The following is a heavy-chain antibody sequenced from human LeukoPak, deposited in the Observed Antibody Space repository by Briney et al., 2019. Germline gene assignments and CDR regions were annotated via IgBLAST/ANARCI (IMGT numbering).Heavy chain of an antibody. J-gene: IGHJ4*02. CDR1: GYTFTSYG. CDR2: ISAYNGNT. V-gene: IGHV1-18*01. CDR3: ARDVAIMITFGGVNPFDY. D-gene: IGHD3-16*01. Sequence: VASVKVSCKASGYTFTSYGISWVRQAPGQGLEWMGWISAYNGNTNNAQKFQGRVTLTSDSSISTAYMELSSLTSDDTAVYYCARDVAIMITFGGVNPFDYWSQGTLVTVSS.